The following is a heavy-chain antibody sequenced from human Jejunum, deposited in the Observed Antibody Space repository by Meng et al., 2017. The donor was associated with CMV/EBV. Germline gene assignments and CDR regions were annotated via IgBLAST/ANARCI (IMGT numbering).Heavy chain of an antibody. CDR1: GGSFSSTSYH. Sequence: SGGSFSSTSYHWGWVRQSPGKGPEWVGSISYTGSTYYNPSLERRLTISVDRSKNQFSLRLTTATAADAAVYYCVRVDTMTTFLLDSWGPGTLVTVSS. CDR2: ISYTGST. D-gene: IGHD4-11*01. V-gene: IGHV4-39*07. CDR3: VRVDTMTTFLLDS. J-gene: IGHJ4*02.